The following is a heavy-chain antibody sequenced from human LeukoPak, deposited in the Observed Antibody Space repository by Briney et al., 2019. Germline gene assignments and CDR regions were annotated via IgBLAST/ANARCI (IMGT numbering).Heavy chain of an antibody. CDR1: GYSISSGYQ. V-gene: IGHV4-38-2*02. J-gene: IGHJ5*02. D-gene: IGHD6-13*01. CDR2: IHHSGST. Sequence: PSETLSLTCSVSGYSISSGYQWGWIRQPPGKGLEWIGSIHHSGSTYYNPSLKSRVTISVDTSKNQFSLKLSSVTAADTAVYYCAREGSSWYDVWFDPWGQGTLVTVSS. CDR3: AREGSSWYDVWFDP.